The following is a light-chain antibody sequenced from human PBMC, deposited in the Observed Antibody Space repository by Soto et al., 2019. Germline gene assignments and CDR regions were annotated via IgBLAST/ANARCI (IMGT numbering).Light chain of an antibody. CDR2: EVI. J-gene: IGLJ2*01. V-gene: IGLV2-8*01. CDR1: SSDVGDYNY. Sequence: QSVLTQPPSASGSPGQSVTISCTGTSSDVGDYNYVSWYQQYPGKAPKLMIYEVIKWPSGVPDRFSGSKSGNTASLTVSGLQAEDEADYYCSSYAGSNNLVFGGGTKLTVL. CDR3: SSYAGSNNLV.